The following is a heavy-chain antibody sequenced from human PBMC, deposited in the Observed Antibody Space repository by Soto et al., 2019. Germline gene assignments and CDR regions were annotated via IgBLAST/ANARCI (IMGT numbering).Heavy chain of an antibody. J-gene: IGHJ3*02. Sequence: ASVKVSCKASGDTFTSYGISWVRQAPGQGLEWMGWISAYNGNTNYAQKLQGRVTMTTDTSTSTAYMKLRSLRSDDTAVYYCAGNAMARPDYYYYDSSGYYQADAFDIWGQGTMVTVSS. D-gene: IGHD3-22*01. V-gene: IGHV1-18*01. CDR1: GDTFTSYG. CDR2: ISAYNGNT. CDR3: AGNAMARPDYYYYDSSGYYQADAFDI.